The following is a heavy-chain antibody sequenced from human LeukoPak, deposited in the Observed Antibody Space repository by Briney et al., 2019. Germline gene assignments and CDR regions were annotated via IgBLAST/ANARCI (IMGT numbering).Heavy chain of an antibody. CDR3: AKDIFSGGGYYGSGSFPSPVDY. Sequence: GGSLRLSCAASGFTFDDYAMHWVRQAPGKGLEWVSGISWNSGSIGYADSVKGRFTISRDNAKNSLYLQMNSLRAEDTALYYCAKDIFSGGGYYGSGSFPSPVDYWGQGTLVTVSS. V-gene: IGHV3-9*01. CDR2: ISWNSGSI. CDR1: GFTFDDYA. D-gene: IGHD3-10*01. J-gene: IGHJ4*02.